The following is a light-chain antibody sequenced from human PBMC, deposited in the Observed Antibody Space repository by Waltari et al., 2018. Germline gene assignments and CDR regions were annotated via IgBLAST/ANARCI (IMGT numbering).Light chain of an antibody. CDR2: GKN. J-gene: IGLJ2*01. CDR3: HSRDSSGDVV. CDR1: SLRTYY. Sequence: SSELTQDPAVSVALGQTGRITCQGDSLRTYYVSWFHQKPGQAPALVIYGKNNRPSVIPDRFSASSSGSTASLTIIGAQAEDEADYYCHSRDSSGDVVIGGGTKLTVV. V-gene: IGLV3-19*01.